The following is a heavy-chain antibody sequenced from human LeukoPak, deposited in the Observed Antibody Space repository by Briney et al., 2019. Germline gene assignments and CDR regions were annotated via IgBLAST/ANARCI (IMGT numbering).Heavy chain of an antibody. J-gene: IGHJ4*02. CDR3: TTSGSYYQGDY. CDR1: GFTFSNAW. D-gene: IGHD1-26*01. CDR2: IKSKTDGGTT. Sequence: GGSLRLSCAASGFTFSNAWMSWVRQAPGTGLEWVGRIKSKTDGGTTDHAAPVKGRFTISRDDSKNTLYLQMNSLKTEDTAVYYCTTSGSYYQGDYWGQGTLVTVSS. V-gene: IGHV3-15*01.